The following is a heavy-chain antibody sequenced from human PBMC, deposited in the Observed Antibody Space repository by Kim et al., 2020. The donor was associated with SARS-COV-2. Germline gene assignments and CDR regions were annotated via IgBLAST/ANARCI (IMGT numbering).Heavy chain of an antibody. V-gene: IGHV3-23*01. CDR3: ASPPRNLPYFDAFDI. Sequence: GGSLRLSCAASGFTFSSYAMSWVRQAPGKGLEWVSAISGSGGSTYYADSVKGRFTISRDNSKNTLYLQMNSLRAEDTAVYYCASPPRNLPYFDAFDIWGQGTMVTVSS. CDR1: GFTFSSYA. J-gene: IGHJ3*02. D-gene: IGHD4-4*01. CDR2: ISGSGGST.